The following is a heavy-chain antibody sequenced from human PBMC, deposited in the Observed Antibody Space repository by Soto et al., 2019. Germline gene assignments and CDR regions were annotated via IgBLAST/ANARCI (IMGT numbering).Heavy chain of an antibody. CDR2: ISGSDGST. V-gene: IGHV3-23*01. CDR1: GFSFSTYA. D-gene: IGHD3-3*01. J-gene: IGHJ3*01. Sequence: GGSLRLSCEASGFSFSTYAMGWVRQAPGKGLEWVSGISGSDGSTYYSDSVKGRFTISRDNSKNTLFLQMNSLIVEDTALYYCAKDFVGVLPDAFDVWGQGTRVTVSS. CDR3: AKDFVGVLPDAFDV.